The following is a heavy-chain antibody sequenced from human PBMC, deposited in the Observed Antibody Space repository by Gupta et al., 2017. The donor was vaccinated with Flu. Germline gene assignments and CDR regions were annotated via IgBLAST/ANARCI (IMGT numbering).Heavy chain of an antibody. CDR2: IGNSVSTI. J-gene: IGHJ4*02. CDR3: AGALYGSGSYYEYYFDY. D-gene: IGHD3-10*01. Sequence: RKGLESLSYIGNSVSTIFYADSVKGRFTISRDNAKNSLYLQMNSLRAEDTAVYYCAGALYGSGSYYEYYFDYWGRGTVVTVSS. V-gene: IGHV3-11*01.